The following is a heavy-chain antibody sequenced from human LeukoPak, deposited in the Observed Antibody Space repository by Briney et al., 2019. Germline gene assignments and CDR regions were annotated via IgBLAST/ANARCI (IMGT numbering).Heavy chain of an antibody. D-gene: IGHD3-10*01. J-gene: IGHJ3*02. V-gene: IGHV3-64D*06. CDR3: VKDAFLWFGELGGPFDI. CDR2: ISSHGGST. Sequence: PGGSLRLSCSASGFTFTSYAMYWVRQAPGKGLEYVSAISSHGGSTDYADSVKGRFTISRDNSKNTPFPQMSSLRSEDTALYYCVKDAFLWFGELGGPFDIWGQGSMVTVSS. CDR1: GFTFTSYA.